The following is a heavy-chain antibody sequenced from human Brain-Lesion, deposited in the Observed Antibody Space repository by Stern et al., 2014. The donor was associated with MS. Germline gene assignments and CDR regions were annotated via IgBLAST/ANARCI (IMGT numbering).Heavy chain of an antibody. Sequence: QVQLQESGPGLVKPSQTLSLSCTVSGGSISSGGYYWSWIRQPAGKGLEWIGRIFNSGRTSYNPSLKSRVTISIATSKTQFSLRLNSMTAADTAVYYCARGRVVPGFQYYATDVWGQGTTVIVSS. CDR1: GGSISSGGYY. J-gene: IGHJ6*02. D-gene: IGHD2-2*01. CDR2: IFNSGRT. CDR3: ARGRVVPGFQYYATDV. V-gene: IGHV4-61*02.